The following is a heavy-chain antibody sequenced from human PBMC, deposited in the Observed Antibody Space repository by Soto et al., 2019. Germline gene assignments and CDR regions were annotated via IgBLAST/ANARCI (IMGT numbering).Heavy chain of an antibody. CDR3: AVLAGVTPLPDALDI. Sequence: ESLKISCKGSGYSFTSNWIAWVRQMPGKGLERMGIIYPADSDTRYSPSFQGQVTNLADKSISTAYLQWSSLKASDTAVYYCAVLAGVTPLPDALDIWGQGTMVTVSS. V-gene: IGHV5-51*01. CDR1: GYSFTSNW. D-gene: IGHD2-21*02. CDR2: IYPADSDT. J-gene: IGHJ3*02.